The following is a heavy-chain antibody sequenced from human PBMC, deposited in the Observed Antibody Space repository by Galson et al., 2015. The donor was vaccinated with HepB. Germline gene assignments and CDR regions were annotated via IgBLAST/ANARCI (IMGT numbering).Heavy chain of an antibody. V-gene: IGHV3-23*01. D-gene: IGHD1-26*01. CDR1: GFRFSTYT. CDR3: AKDMVYSGSSLGLDY. CDR2: ISDGGDTT. Sequence: SLRLSCAASGFRFSTYTMNWVRQAPGKGLEWVSAISDGGDTTYYADSVRGRFTTSRDNSKNTLHLQMNSLRADDTALYYCAKDMVYSGSSLGLDYWGQGTLVTVSS. J-gene: IGHJ4*02.